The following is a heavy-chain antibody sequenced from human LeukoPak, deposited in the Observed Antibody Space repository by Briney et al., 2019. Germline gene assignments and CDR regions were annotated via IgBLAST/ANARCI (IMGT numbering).Heavy chain of an antibody. CDR3: AKGGGGWLQLMSLDY. CDR1: GFTFSDYY. Sequence: GGSLRLSCAASGFTFSDYYMTWIRQAPGRGLEWISYINGSSSDTKYADSVKGRFTISRDNSKNTLYLQMNSLRAEDTAVYYCAKGGGGWLQLMSLDYWGQGTLVTVSS. D-gene: IGHD5-24*01. J-gene: IGHJ4*02. CDR2: INGSSSDT. V-gene: IGHV3-11*05.